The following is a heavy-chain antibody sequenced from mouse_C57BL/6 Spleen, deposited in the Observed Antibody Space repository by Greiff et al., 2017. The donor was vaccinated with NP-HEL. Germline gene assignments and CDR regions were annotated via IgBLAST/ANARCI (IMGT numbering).Heavy chain of an antibody. CDR2: IDPSDSET. Sequence: QVQLQQPGAELVRPGSSVKLSCKASGYTFTSYWMHWVKQRPIQGLEWIGNIDPSDSETHYNQKFKDKATLTVDKSSSTAYMQLISLTSEDPAGYYCSRWWTPYAMDYWGQGTSVTVSS. CDR3: SRWWTPYAMDY. CDR1: GYTFTSYW. V-gene: IGHV1-52*01. J-gene: IGHJ4*01. D-gene: IGHD1-1*02.